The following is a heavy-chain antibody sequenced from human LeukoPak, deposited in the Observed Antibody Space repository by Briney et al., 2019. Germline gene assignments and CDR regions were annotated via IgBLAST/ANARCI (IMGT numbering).Heavy chain of an antibody. D-gene: IGHD3-10*01. CDR3: ASHYGSGFGS. J-gene: IGHJ4*02. Sequence: SETLSLTCTVSGGSISSSSYHWGWIRQPPGKGLEWIGSIYYSGSTYYNPSLKSRVTISVDTSKNQFSLKLSSVTAADTAVYYCASHYGSGFGSWGQGTLVTVSS. V-gene: IGHV4-39*01. CDR2: IYYSGST. CDR1: GGSISSSSYH.